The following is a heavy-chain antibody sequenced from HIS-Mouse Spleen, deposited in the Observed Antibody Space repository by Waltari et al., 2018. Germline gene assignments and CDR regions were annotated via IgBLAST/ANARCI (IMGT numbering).Heavy chain of an antibody. CDR2: IDWDDDK. D-gene: IGHD6-19*01. J-gene: IGHJ4*02. Sequence: QVTLRESGPALVKPTQTLTLTCTFSGFSLSTSGMCVSWIRQPPGKVLEWLARIDWDDDKYYSPSLKTRLTISKETSKNQVVLTMTNMDPVDTATYYCARIAEGYSSGWYAFDYWGQGTLVTVSS. CDR3: ARIAEGYSSGWYAFDY. CDR1: GFSLSTSGMC. V-gene: IGHV2-70*15.